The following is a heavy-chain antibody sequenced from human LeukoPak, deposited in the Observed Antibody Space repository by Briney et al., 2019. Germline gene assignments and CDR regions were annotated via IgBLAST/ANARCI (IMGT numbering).Heavy chain of an antibody. CDR1: GFTFDDYA. J-gene: IGHJ4*02. CDR2: ISWNSGSI. Sequence: GRSLRLSCAASGFTFDDYAMHWVRQAPGKGLEWVSGISWNSGSIGYADSVKGRFTISRDNAENSLYLQMNSLRGDDTALYYCAKDAYSRGDYWGQGTLVTVSS. CDR3: AKDAYSRGDY. D-gene: IGHD2-21*01. V-gene: IGHV3-9*01.